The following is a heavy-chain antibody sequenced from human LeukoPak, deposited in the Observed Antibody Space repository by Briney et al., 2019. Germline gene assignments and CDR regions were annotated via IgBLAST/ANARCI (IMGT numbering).Heavy chain of an antibody. Sequence: SETLSLTCTVSGGSISSYYWSWIRQPPGKGLEWIGYIYYSGSTNYNPPLKSRVTISVDTSKNQFSLKLSSVTAADTAVYYCARHFPNSNWNDGRAAFDIWGQGTMVTVSS. D-gene: IGHD1-20*01. J-gene: IGHJ3*02. CDR3: ARHFPNSNWNDGRAAFDI. CDR1: GGSISSYY. CDR2: IYYSGST. V-gene: IGHV4-59*08.